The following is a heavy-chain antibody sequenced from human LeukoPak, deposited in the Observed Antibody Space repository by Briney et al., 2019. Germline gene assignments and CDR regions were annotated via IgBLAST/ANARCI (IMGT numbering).Heavy chain of an antibody. CDR1: GFTFSSYW. CDR2: INSDGSST. V-gene: IGHV3-74*01. J-gene: IGHJ4*02. D-gene: IGHD3-9*01. Sequence: GGSPRLSCAASGFTFSSYWMHWVRQAPGKGLVWVSRINSDGSSTSYADSVKGRFTISRDNAKNTLYLQMNSLRAEDTAVYYCAREAGSQLRYFDWFDSYYFDYWGQGTLVTVSS. CDR3: AREAGSQLRYFDWFDSYYFDY.